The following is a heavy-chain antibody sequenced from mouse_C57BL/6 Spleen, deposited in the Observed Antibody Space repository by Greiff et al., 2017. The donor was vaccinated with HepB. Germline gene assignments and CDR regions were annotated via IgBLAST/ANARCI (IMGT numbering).Heavy chain of an antibody. D-gene: IGHD1-1*01. CDR2: IDPSDSET. CDR1: GYTFTSYW. V-gene: IGHV1-52*01. J-gene: IGHJ2*01. CDR3: ARYPLYGSSPSYFDY. Sequence: QVQLQQPGAELVRPGSSVKLSCKASGYTFTSYWMHWVKQRPIQGLEWIGNIDPSDSETHYNQKFKDKATLTVDKSSSTAYMQLSSLTSEDSAVYYCARYPLYGSSPSYFDYWGQGTTLTVSS.